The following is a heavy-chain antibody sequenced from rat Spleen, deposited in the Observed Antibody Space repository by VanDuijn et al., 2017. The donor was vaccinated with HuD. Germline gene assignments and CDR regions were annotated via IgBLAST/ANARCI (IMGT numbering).Heavy chain of an antibody. Sequence: QVQLKESGPGLVQPSRTLSLTCTVSGFSLTNYGVNWVRQPPGKGLEWMGVIWSGGSTAYNSLLKSRLSISRDTSKSQVFLKMNSLKTEDTATYYCARGTTTFAYWGQGTLVTVSS. CDR3: ARGTTTFAY. D-gene: IGHD1-5*01. J-gene: IGHJ3*01. V-gene: IGHV2-4*01. CDR2: IWSGGST. CDR1: GFSLTNYG.